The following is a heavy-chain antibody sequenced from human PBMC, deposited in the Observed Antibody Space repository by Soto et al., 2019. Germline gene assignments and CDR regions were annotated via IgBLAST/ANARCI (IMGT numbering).Heavy chain of an antibody. J-gene: IGHJ4*02. CDR2: IYWDDDK. V-gene: IGHV2-5*02. Sequence: QITLKESGPTLVKPTQTLTLTCTFSGFSLSTTRVGVGWIRQPPGKALEWLALIYWDDDKRYSPFLKSRLTITKDTAKNQVVLTMTNMDPMDTATYVCAHTLVAGLGYYFDYWGQGTLVTVSS. D-gene: IGHD6-19*01. CDR3: AHTLVAGLGYYFDY. CDR1: GFSLSTTRVG.